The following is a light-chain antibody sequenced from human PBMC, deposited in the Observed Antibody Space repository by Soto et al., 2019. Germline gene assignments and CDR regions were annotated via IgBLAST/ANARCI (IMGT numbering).Light chain of an antibody. CDR3: QHYSGFPYT. J-gene: IGKJ2*01. CDR1: QSVSSN. V-gene: IGKV3-15*01. Sequence: EIMMTQSPATLSVSPGERATLSCWASQSVSSNLAWYQQRPGQAPRLLIYGASTRAAGIPARFSGSGSGTDFTLTISGLQSEDSATYYCQHYSGFPYTFGQGTKLEIK. CDR2: GAS.